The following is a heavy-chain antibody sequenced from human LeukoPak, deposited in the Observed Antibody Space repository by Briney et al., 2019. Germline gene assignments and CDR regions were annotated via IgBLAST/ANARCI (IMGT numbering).Heavy chain of an antibody. CDR2: IYYSGIT. CDR3: ARVWWDYSLIDY. V-gene: IGHV4-30-4*08. D-gene: IGHD2-21*01. J-gene: IGHJ4*02. CDR1: GDSISSGDYY. Sequence: SETLSLTCTVSGDSISSGDYYWSWIRQPPGKGLEWIGYIYYSGITYYNPSLKSRVTISVDTSKNQFSLKLSSVTAADTALYYCARVWWDYSLIDYWGQGTLVTVSS.